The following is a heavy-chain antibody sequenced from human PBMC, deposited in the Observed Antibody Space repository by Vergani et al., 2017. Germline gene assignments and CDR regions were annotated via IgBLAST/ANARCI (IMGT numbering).Heavy chain of an antibody. D-gene: IGHD3-10*01. CDR1: FDSIRNLY. V-gene: IGHV4-59*11. CDR3: GRVADFYGLGSRLLDL. CDR2: IHYSENT. J-gene: IGHJ5*02. Sequence: QVQLQESGPGLVKSSETLSLTCSVSFDSIRNLYCNWIRQPPGKELEWLGSIHYSENTNYNPSLKTRVTISVDTTKNQFSLKLNSVTAADTAVYYCGRVADFYGLGSRLLDLWGQGILVTVSS.